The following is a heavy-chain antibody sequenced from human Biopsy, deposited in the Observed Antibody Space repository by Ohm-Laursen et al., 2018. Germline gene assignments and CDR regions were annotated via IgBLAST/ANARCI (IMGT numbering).Heavy chain of an antibody. J-gene: IGHJ4*02. Sequence: SSLRLSCTASGFTFSSYGMHWVRQAPGKGLEWVAHFSYDGINKHYADSGKGRLTISRDNSKNTMSLRMNGRRAEDTAMYYCLREAATGWCGTADGWGEGTLVTV. V-gene: IGHV3-30*03. CDR3: LREAATGWCGTADG. D-gene: IGHD6-25*01. CDR2: FSYDGINK. CDR1: GFTFSSYG.